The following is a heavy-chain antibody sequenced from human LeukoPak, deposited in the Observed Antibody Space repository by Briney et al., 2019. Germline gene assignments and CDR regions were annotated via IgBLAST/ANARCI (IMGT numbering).Heavy chain of an antibody. D-gene: IGHD3-10*01. V-gene: IGHV3-23*01. J-gene: IGHJ4*02. CDR1: GFTLSSYG. Sequence: GGSLRLSCAASGFTLSSYGMSWVRQAPGKGLEWVSAIGGRDGSTYYADSVKGRFTISRDNSKNTLYVQMNSLRAEDTAVYYCAKGHYYGSGSLDYWGQGTLVTVSS. CDR2: IGGRDGST. CDR3: AKGHYYGSGSLDY.